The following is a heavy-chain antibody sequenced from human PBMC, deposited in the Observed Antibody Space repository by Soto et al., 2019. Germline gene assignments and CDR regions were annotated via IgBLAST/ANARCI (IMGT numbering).Heavy chain of an antibody. CDR3: ARNSAFIITDPYYYYYGMDV. CDR2: INPSGGST. CDR1: GYTFTSYY. J-gene: IGHJ6*02. V-gene: IGHV1-46*01. Sequence: ASVKVSCKASGYTFTSYYMHWVRQAPGQGLEWMGIINPSGGSTSYAQKFQGRVTMTRDTSTSTVYMELSSLRSEDTAMYYCARNSAFIITDPYYYYYGMDVWGQGTTVTVSS. D-gene: IGHD3-10*01.